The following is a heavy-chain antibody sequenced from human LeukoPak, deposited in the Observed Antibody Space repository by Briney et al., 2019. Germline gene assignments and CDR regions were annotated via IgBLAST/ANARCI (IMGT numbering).Heavy chain of an antibody. Sequence: PGGSLRLSCAASGFTFSSYAMSWVRQAPGKGLEWVSAISGSGGSTYYADSVKGRFTISRDNSENTLYLQMNSLRAEDTAVYYCAKAPYCSSTSCQNFDYWGQGTLVTVSS. V-gene: IGHV3-23*01. CDR3: AKAPYCSSTSCQNFDY. D-gene: IGHD2-2*01. J-gene: IGHJ4*02. CDR2: ISGSGGST. CDR1: GFTFSSYA.